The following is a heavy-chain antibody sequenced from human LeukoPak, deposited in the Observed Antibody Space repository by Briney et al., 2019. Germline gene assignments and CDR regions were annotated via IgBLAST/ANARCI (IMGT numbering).Heavy chain of an antibody. CDR1: GFTFISSA. CDR2: IVVGSGNT. V-gene: IGHV1-58*01. J-gene: IGHJ4*02. CDR3: AAASYYDFWSGYCPLDY. Sequence: SVKVSCKASGFTFISSAVQWVRQARGQRLEWIGWIVVGSGNTSYAQKFQERVTITRDMSTSTAYMELSSLRSEDTAVYYCAAASYYDFWSGYCPLDYWGQGTLVTVSS. D-gene: IGHD3-3*01.